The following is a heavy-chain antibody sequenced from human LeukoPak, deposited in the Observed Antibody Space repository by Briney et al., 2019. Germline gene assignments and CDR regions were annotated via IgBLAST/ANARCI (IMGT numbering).Heavy chain of an antibody. D-gene: IGHD3-22*01. J-gene: IGHJ4*02. CDR1: GFTFSSHG. Sequence: GGSLRLSCAASGFTFSSHGMIWVRQAPGKGLEWVSYISSSGSTIYYADSVKGRFTISRDNAKNSLYLQMNSLRAEDTAVYYCARPSITMIYWGQGTLVTVSS. V-gene: IGHV3-48*03. CDR3: ARPSITMIY. CDR2: ISSSGSTI.